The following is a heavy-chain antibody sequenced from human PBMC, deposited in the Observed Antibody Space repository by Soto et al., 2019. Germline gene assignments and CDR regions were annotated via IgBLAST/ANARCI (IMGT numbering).Heavy chain of an antibody. D-gene: IGHD4-4*01. J-gene: IGHJ4*02. CDR3: ARDPYSNYVFDY. CDR2: ISSSGSTI. Sequence: SLRLSCAASGFTFSSYEMNWVRQAPGKGLEWVSYISSSGSTIYYADSVKGRFTISRDNAKNSLYLQMNSLRAEDTAVYYCARDPYSNYVFDYWGQGTLVTVSS. V-gene: IGHV3-48*03. CDR1: GFTFSSYE.